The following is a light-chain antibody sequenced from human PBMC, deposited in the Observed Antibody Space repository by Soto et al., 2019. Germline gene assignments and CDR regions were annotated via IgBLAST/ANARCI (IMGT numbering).Light chain of an antibody. CDR1: HSINNY. Sequence: QMTQSPSSLSASVGDRVIITCRADHSINNYLNWYQQKPGQVPKLLIYAASTLQSGVPSRFSGSGSGRVFTLTINSLQPEEFGTYYCQQSYSTLGTFGRGTRVEI. CDR2: AAS. CDR3: QQSYSTLGT. V-gene: IGKV1-39*01. J-gene: IGKJ1*01.